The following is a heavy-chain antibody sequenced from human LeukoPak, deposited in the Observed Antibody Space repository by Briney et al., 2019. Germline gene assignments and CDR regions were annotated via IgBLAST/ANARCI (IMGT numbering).Heavy chain of an antibody. CDR1: GGPFSPYG. CDR3: ARDVHDYGDYVGDY. V-gene: IGHV1-69*04. D-gene: IGHD4-17*01. Sequence: ASVKVSCKASGGPFSPYGLSWVRHAPGQGLEWMGRIIPVLGLSNYAQEFQGRVTFTADKSTNTAYMEVSSLRSEDTAIYYCARDVHDYGDYVGDYWGQGTLVTVSS. J-gene: IGHJ4*02. CDR2: IIPVLGLS.